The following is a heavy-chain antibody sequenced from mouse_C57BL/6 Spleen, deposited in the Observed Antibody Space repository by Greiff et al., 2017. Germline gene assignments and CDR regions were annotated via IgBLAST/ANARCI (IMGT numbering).Heavy chain of an antibody. CDR2: IYPGDGDT. V-gene: IGHV1-82*01. CDR1: GYAFSSSW. J-gene: IGHJ2*01. D-gene: IGHD1-1*01. Sequence: QVQLQQSGPELVKPGASVKISCKASGYAFSSSWMNWVKQRPGKGLEWIGRIYPGDGDTNYNGKFKGKATLTADKSSSTAYMQLNSLTSEDSAVYFCAIYGSSTGGYFDYWGQGTTLTVSS. CDR3: AIYGSSTGGYFDY.